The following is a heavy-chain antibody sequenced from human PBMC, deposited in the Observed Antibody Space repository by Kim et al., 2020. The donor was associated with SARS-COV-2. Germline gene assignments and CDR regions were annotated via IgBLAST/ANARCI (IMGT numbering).Heavy chain of an antibody. J-gene: IGHJ5*02. CDR3: ASKRFGGWFDP. V-gene: IGHV4-39*01. Sequence: SETLSLTCTVSGGSISSSSYYWGWIRQPPGKGLEWIGSIYYSGSTYYNPSLKSRVTISVDTSKNQFSLKLSSVTAADTAVYYCASKRFGGWFDPWGQGTLVTVSS. CDR1: GGSISSSSYY. D-gene: IGHD3-10*01. CDR2: IYYSGST.